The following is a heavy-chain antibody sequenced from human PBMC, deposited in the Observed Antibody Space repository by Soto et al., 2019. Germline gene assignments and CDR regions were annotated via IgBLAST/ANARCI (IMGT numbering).Heavy chain of an antibody. J-gene: IGHJ4*02. Sequence: SGGSLRLSCASSVFTFISYWMSWVRQAPGKGLEWVANIKQDGSEKYYVDSVKGRFTISRDNAKNSLYLQMNSLRAEDTAVYYCAREAGTPIYFDYWGQGTLVTVSS. D-gene: IGHD1-1*01. V-gene: IGHV3-7*03. CDR2: IKQDGSEK. CDR1: VFTFISYW. CDR3: AREAGTPIYFDY.